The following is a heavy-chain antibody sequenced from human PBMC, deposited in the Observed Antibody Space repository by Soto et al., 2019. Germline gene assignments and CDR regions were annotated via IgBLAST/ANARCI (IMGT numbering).Heavy chain of an antibody. Sequence: ASVKVSCKASGYTFTSYYMHWVRQAPGQGLEWMGIINPSGGSTSYAQKFQGRVTMTRDTSTSTVYMELSSLRSEDTAVYYCARVRVAARPSEYYFDYWGQGTLVTVSS. CDR1: GYTFTSYY. CDR2: INPSGGST. V-gene: IGHV1-46*01. D-gene: IGHD6-6*01. J-gene: IGHJ4*02. CDR3: ARVRVAARPSEYYFDY.